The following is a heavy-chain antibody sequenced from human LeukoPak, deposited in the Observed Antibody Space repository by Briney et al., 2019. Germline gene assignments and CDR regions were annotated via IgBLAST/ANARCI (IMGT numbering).Heavy chain of an antibody. Sequence: PGGSLRLSCAASGFTFSDFAMSWVRQAPGKGLEWVSVISGSGSLTYFADSAKGRFTISRDNSKNTLYLQMNSLRAEDTAVYYCAKDLLGIRGYFDYWGQGTRVTVSS. V-gene: IGHV3-23*01. CDR3: AKDLLGIRGYFDY. D-gene: IGHD3-10*01. J-gene: IGHJ4*02. CDR2: ISGSGSLT. CDR1: GFTFSDFA.